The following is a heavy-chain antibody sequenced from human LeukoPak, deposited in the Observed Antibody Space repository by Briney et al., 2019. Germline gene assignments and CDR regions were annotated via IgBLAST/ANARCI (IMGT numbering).Heavy chain of an antibody. D-gene: IGHD3-22*01. CDR2: IYTSGST. V-gene: IGHV4-4*07. CDR3: ARGSYYSDSSGYSTYHYYYMDV. CDR1: GGSISSYY. Sequence: PPETLSLTCTVSGGSISSYYWSWIRQPAGKGLEWIGRIYTSGSTNYNPSLKSRVTMSVDTSKNQFSLKLSSVTAADTAVYFCARGSYYSDSSGYSTYHYYYMDVWGKGTTVTVSS. J-gene: IGHJ6*03.